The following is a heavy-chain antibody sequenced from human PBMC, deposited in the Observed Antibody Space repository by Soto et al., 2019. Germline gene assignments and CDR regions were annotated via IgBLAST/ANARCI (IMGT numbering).Heavy chain of an antibody. CDR2: IYTSGST. J-gene: IGHJ3*02. V-gene: IGHV4-4*07. Sequence: SETLSLTCTVPGGSISSYDGSWIRHPAGTGLDWIGRIYTSGSTNYNPSLKSRVTMSVDTSKNQFSLKLSSVTAADTAVYYCARGSRGGYCSSTRCCCDAFDIWGQGTMVT. CDR1: GGSISSYD. CDR3: ARGSRGGYCSSTRCCCDAFDI. D-gene: IGHD2-2*01.